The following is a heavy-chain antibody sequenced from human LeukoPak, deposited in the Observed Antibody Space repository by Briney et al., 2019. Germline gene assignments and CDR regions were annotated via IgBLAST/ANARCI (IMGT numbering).Heavy chain of an antibody. J-gene: IGHJ4*02. V-gene: IGHV5-51*01. CDR2: IYPGDSDT. D-gene: IGHD3-10*01. Sequence: GESLKISCKGSGYSFTSYWIGWVRQMPGKGLEWMGIIYPGDSDTRYSPSFQGQVTISADKSISTAHLQWSSLKASDTAMYYCARLDYYGSGSSFREYYFDYWGQGTLVTVSS. CDR1: GYSFTSYW. CDR3: ARLDYYGSGSSFREYYFDY.